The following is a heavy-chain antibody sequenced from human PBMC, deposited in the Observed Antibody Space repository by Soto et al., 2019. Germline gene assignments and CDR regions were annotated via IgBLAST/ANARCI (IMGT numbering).Heavy chain of an antibody. CDR1: GFTFSSYS. Sequence: EVQLVESGGGLVQPGGSLRLSCAASGFTFSSYSMNWVRQAPGKGLEWVSYISSSGSTIYYAASVRGRFTISRDNAKYSLYLQMNSLRDEDTAVYYCARAGYRSVDYWGQGTLVTVSS. V-gene: IGHV3-48*02. CDR2: ISSSGSTI. D-gene: IGHD3-3*01. J-gene: IGHJ4*02. CDR3: ARAGYRSVDY.